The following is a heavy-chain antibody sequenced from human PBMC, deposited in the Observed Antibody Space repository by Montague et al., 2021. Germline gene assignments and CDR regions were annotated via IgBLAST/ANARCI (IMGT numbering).Heavy chain of an antibody. V-gene: IGHV4-39*01. CDR3: TRKGWFGDYGIDI. J-gene: IGHJ3*02. D-gene: IGHD3-10*01. CDR2: IYYSGTT. Sequence: SETLSLTCTVSGVSISSSNYQWGWIRQPPGKGPEWIGSIYYSGTTYYNPSLRSRVTISVDTSENQFSLKLNSVTAADTAFYYCTRKGWFGDYGIDIWGQGTMVTVSS. CDR1: GVSISSSNYQ.